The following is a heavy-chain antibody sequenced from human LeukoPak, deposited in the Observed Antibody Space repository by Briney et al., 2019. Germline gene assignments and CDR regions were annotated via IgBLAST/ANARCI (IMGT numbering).Heavy chain of an antibody. D-gene: IGHD3-3*01. V-gene: IGHV4-59*01. CDR2: IYYSGST. CDR3: ARGAPRYYDFWSGYPDY. Sequence: PSETLSLTCTVSGGSISSYYWSWLRQPPGKGLEWIGYIYYSGSTNYNPSLKSRVTISVDTSENQFSLKLSSVTAADTAVYYCARGAPRYYDFWSGYPDYWGQGTLVTVSS. CDR1: GGSISSYY. J-gene: IGHJ4*02.